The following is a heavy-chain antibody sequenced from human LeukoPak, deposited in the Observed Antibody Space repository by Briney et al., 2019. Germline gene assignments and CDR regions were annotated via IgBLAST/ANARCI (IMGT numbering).Heavy chain of an antibody. Sequence: GGSLRLSCAASGFTFSSYWMSWVRQAPGKGLEWVANIKQDGSEKYYVDSVKGRFTISRDNAKNSLYLQMNSLRAEDTAVYYCARRYLYSGHDFASRSYFDYWGQGTLVTVSS. CDR3: ARRYLYSGHDFASRSYFDY. D-gene: IGHD5-12*01. CDR1: GFTFSSYW. CDR2: IKQDGSEK. V-gene: IGHV3-7*01. J-gene: IGHJ4*02.